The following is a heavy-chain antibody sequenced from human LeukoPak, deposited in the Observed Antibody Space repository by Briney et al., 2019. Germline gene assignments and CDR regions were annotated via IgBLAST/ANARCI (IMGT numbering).Heavy chain of an antibody. V-gene: IGHV3-21*01. J-gene: IGHJ4*02. D-gene: IGHD6-13*01. Sequence: GGSLRLSCAASGFTFSSYSMNWVRQAPGKGLEWVSSISSSSSYIYYADSVKGRFTISRDNAKNSLYLQMNSLRAEDTAVYYCARGIAAAGYFDYWGQGTLVIVSS. CDR2: ISSSSSYI. CDR1: GFTFSSYS. CDR3: ARGIAAAGYFDY.